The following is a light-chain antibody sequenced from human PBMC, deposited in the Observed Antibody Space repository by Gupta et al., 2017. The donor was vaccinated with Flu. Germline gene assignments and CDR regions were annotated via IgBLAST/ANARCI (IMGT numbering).Light chain of an antibody. Sequence: IVLTQSPGTLSLSPGKRATLSCRAGQSVSSNYLAWYQQKPGQAPRLLIYGASSRATGIPDRFSGSGSGTDFTLTISRLEPEDFAVYYCQQYGSSPQTFGQGTKVEIK. J-gene: IGKJ1*01. CDR2: GAS. CDR3: QQYGSSPQT. V-gene: IGKV3-20*01. CDR1: QSVSSNY.